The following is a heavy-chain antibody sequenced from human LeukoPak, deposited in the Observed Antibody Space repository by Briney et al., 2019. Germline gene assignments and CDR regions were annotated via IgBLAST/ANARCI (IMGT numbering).Heavy chain of an antibody. CDR2: VNHSGRT. Sequence: KPSETLSLTCTVSGGSISSSSYYWGWIRQSPGKGLEWIGEVNHSGRTNYNPSLKSRVSISVDRSKKQFSLKLTSVTAADTALYYCAIRFGRLGAGGTPFDSWGQGTLVTVSS. V-gene: IGHV4-61*05. J-gene: IGHJ4*02. CDR1: GGSISSSSYY. D-gene: IGHD6-13*01. CDR3: AIRFGRLGAGGTPFDS.